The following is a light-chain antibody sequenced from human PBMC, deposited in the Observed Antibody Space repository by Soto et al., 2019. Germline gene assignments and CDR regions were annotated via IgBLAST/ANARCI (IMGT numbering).Light chain of an antibody. J-gene: IGLJ1*01. CDR2: DVN. CDR1: SSDVGSYNR. V-gene: IGLV2-18*02. CDR3: YSYTTTSTSV. Sequence: QSVLTQPASVSGSPGQSIAVSCTGTSSDVGSYNRVSWYQQPPGTAPKLIIYDVNNRPLGVPDRFFRSKSGNTASLTISGLQDEEEADYYCYSYTTTSTSVCAPGTNLTV.